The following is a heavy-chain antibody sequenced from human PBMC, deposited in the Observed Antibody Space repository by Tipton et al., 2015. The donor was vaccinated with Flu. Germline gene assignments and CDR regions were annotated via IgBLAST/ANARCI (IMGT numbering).Heavy chain of an antibody. Sequence: LRLSCTVSGGSITSYYWSWILKPPGKGLEWIGCIYYSGSTNYNPSLKSRVTISVDTSKNQFSLKLSTVTAADTAVYYCAGRKTVTTRLTYLDYWGQGTLVTVSS. CDR3: AGRKTVTTRLTYLDY. D-gene: IGHD4-17*01. J-gene: IGHJ4*02. CDR1: GGSITSYY. CDR2: IYYSGST. V-gene: IGHV4-59*08.